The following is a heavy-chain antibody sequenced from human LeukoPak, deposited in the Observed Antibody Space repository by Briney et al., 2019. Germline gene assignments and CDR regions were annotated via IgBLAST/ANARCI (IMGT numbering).Heavy chain of an antibody. CDR3: AGGGYDILTGYRDAFDI. J-gene: IGHJ3*02. Sequence: SETLSLTCTVSGGSISSYYWSWIRQPPGKGLEWIGYIYYSGSTNYNPSLKSRVTISVDTSKNQFSLKLSSVTAADTAVYYCAGGGYDILTGYRDAFDIWGQGTMVTVSS. CDR1: GGSISSYY. V-gene: IGHV4-59*01. D-gene: IGHD3-9*01. CDR2: IYYSGST.